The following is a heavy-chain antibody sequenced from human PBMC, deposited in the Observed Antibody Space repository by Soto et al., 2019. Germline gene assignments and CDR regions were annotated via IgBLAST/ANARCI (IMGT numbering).Heavy chain of an antibody. V-gene: IGHV4-30-2*01. Sequence: SETLSLTCAVSGDSISSGGYSWGWIRQPPGKGLEWIGYIYHSGSTYYNPSLKSRVTISVGRSKNQFSLKLSSVTAADTAVYYCARVPDVWGQGTTVTVSS. CDR3: ARVPDV. CDR2: IYHSGST. J-gene: IGHJ6*02. CDR1: GDSISSGGYS.